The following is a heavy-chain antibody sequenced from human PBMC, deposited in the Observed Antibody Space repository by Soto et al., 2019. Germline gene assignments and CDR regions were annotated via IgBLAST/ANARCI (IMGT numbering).Heavy chain of an antibody. J-gene: IGHJ1*01. D-gene: IGHD3-3*01. Sequence: DVQMVESGGGLVQPGGSLQLSCATTGFTFAGSAIHWVRQAPGKGLEWIGRIRNKDNNYATPYPASVAGSFTISRDDSKRTASVVMNSLRSEDAAMEYCAGPGPFVSWVQGILVTVSS. V-gene: IGHV3-73*01. CDR2: IRNKDNNYAT. CDR3: AGPGPFVS. CDR1: GFTFAGSA.